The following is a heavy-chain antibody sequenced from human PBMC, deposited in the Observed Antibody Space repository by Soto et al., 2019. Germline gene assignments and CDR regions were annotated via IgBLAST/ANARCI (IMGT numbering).Heavy chain of an antibody. CDR1: GGSISSHY. Sequence: QVQLQESGPGLVKPSETLSLTCIVSGGSISSHYWSWIRQPPGNGLEWIGYIHYSGSTNYSPSLKSRVTMSLDTSKNQFSLNLTSVTAADTAVYYCARRDYSISSLCPFDYWGQGILVTVSS. CDR2: IHYSGST. J-gene: IGHJ4*02. V-gene: IGHV4-59*11. D-gene: IGHD6-6*01. CDR3: ARRDYSISSLCPFDY.